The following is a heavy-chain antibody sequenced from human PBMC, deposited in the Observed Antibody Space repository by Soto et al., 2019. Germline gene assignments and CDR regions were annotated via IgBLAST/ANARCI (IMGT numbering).Heavy chain of an antibody. V-gene: IGHV1-69*02. D-gene: IGHD5-12*01. CDR1: GGTFSSYT. J-gene: IGHJ3*02. CDR2: IIPILGIA. CDR3: ANPRPNSGKDAFDI. Sequence: QVQLVQSGAEVKKPGSSVKVSCKASGGTFSSYTISWVRQAPGQGLEWMGRIIPILGIANYAQKFQGRVTITADKSTSTADMELSSLRSEDTAGYYCANPRPNSGKDAFDIWGQGTMVTVSS.